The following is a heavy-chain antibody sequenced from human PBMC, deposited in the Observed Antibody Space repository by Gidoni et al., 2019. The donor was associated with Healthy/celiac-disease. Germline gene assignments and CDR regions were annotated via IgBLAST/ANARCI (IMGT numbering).Heavy chain of an antibody. D-gene: IGHD3-10*01. CDR2: IYPGDSDT. Sequence: EVQLVQSGAEVQKPGESLKISCKGSGYSFTSYWIGWVRQMPGKGLEWMGIIYPGDSDTRYSPSFQGQVTISADKSISTAYLQWSSLKASDTAMYYCARRQDYYGSGSYYRHWYFDLWGRGTLVTVSS. CDR3: ARRQDYYGSGSYYRHWYFDL. CDR1: GYSFTSYW. V-gene: IGHV5-51*01. J-gene: IGHJ2*01.